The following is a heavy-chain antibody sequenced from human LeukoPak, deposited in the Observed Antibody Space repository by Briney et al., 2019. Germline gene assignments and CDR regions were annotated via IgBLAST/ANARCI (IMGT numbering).Heavy chain of an antibody. Sequence: GGSLRLSCAASGFTFSTYAMSWVRQAPGKGLEWVSGISGSGGSTYYADSVKGRFTISRDNAKNSLYLQMNSLRTEDTALYYCAKAMSGAVDHWGQGTLVTVSS. CDR1: GFTFSTYA. CDR2: ISGSGGST. V-gene: IGHV3-23*01. J-gene: IGHJ4*02. CDR3: AKAMSGAVDH. D-gene: IGHD4/OR15-4a*01.